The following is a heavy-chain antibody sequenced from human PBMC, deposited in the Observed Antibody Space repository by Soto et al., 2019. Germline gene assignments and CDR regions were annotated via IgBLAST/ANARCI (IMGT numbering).Heavy chain of an antibody. CDR2: INPNSGGT. CDR3: ARSGLEGSSWTIFYYYYGMDV. D-gene: IGHD6-13*01. Sequence: ASVKVSCKASGYTFTGYYMHWVRQAPGQGLEWMGWINPNSGGTNYAQKFQGRVTMTRDTSISTAYMELSRLRSDDTAVYYCARSGLEGSSWTIFYYYYGMDVWGQGTTVTVSS. V-gene: IGHV1-2*02. CDR1: GYTFTGYY. J-gene: IGHJ6*02.